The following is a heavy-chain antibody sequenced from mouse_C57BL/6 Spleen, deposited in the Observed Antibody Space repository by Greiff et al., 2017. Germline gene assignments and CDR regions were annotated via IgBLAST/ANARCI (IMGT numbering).Heavy chain of an antibody. CDR3: ARGATDYAMDY. V-gene: IGHV1-7*01. CDR2: INPSSGYT. J-gene: IGHJ4*01. Sequence: QVQLQQSGAELAKPGASVKMSCKASGYTFTSYWMHWVKQRPGQGLEWIGYINPSSGYTKYNQQFKDKATLTADTYSSTAYMQLSSLTYEDAAVYYCARGATDYAMDYWGQGTSVTVAS. D-gene: IGHD1-1*01. CDR1: GYTFTSYW.